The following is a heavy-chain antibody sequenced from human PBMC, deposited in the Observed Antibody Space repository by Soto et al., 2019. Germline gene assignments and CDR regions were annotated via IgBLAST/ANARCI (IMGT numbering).Heavy chain of an antibody. CDR1: GLTFSSYG. CDR2: ISYDRSNK. J-gene: IGHJ4*02. D-gene: IGHD4-17*01. Sequence: RPLLPSCAAPGLTFSSYGIHLVRQAPGKGLECVAVISYDRSNKYYADSVKVRFTISRDNSKNTLYLQMNSLRAEDTAVCYCEKEVYGDYGGYYFDYWGQGTLVTVYS. V-gene: IGHV3-30*18. CDR3: EKEVYGDYGGYYFDY.